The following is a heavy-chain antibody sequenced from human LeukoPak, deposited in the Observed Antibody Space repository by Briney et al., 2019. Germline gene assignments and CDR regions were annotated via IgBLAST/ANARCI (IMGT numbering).Heavy chain of an antibody. V-gene: IGHV4-39*07. Sequence: SETLSLTCAVSGVSISGSNSYWGWIRQPPGKGLEWIGSIYYTGSTYYNPSLKSRVTISLDTSKNQFSLKLNSVTAADTAVYYCARSPDYWGQGTLVTVSS. J-gene: IGHJ4*02. CDR3: ARSPDY. CDR2: IYYTGST. CDR1: GVSISGSNSY.